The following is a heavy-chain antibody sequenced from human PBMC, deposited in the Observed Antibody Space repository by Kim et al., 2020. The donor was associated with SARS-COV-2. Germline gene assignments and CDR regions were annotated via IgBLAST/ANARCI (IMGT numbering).Heavy chain of an antibody. J-gene: IGHJ6*02. CDR3: ARDRGGLVPGGFYYGMDV. CDR1: GASLGKYF. D-gene: IGHD3-10*01. Sequence: SETLSLTCSVSGASLGKYFWSWIRQSPGQGLEWIGYIQYSGNTNYNPSLRSRVTILVDTSTKQVSLKLSSVTAADTAVYYCARDRGGLVPGGFYYGMDVWGQGTTVAVSS. V-gene: IGHV4-59*01. CDR2: IQYSGNT.